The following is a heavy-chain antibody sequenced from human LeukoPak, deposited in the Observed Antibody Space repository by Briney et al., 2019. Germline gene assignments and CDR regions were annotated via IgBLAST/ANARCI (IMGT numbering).Heavy chain of an antibody. J-gene: IGHJ4*02. CDR1: GFTFSSYS. CDR2: ISSSSSYI. V-gene: IGHV3-21*01. CDR3: ARESNYWDSSGYYRPFDY. Sequence: PGGSLRLSCAASGFTFSSYSMNWVRQAPGKGLEWVSSISSSSSYIYYADSVRGRFTISRDNAKNSLYLQMNSLRAEDTAVYYCARESNYWDSSGYYRPFDYWGQGTLVTVSS. D-gene: IGHD3-22*01.